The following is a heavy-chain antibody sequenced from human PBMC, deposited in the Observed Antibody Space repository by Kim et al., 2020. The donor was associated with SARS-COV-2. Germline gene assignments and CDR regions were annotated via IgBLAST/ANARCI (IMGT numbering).Heavy chain of an antibody. CDR3: GGSRYGDYRCDS. CDR1: GLTFSDYS. V-gene: IGHV3-21*06. CDR2: ISSSSRYI. J-gene: IGHJ4*02. Sequence: GGSLRLSCAASGLTFSDYSMHWVRQAPGKGLEWVSSISSSSRYIYYADSLKGRFTISRDNARNSLYLQMNSLRADDTAVYYCGGSRYGDYRCDSWGQGTLVTVSS. D-gene: IGHD4-17*01.